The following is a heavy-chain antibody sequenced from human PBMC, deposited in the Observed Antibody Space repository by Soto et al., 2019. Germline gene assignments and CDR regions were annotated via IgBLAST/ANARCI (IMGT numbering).Heavy chain of an antibody. D-gene: IGHD3-3*01. CDR3: ATSIPSDYEQWSGPLYFDY. CDR1: GGALRTYA. J-gene: IGHJ4*02. CDR2: IIPIFGTA. Sequence: ASVRFSCKTYGGALRTYAIRWVRNATGQGVEWMGGIIPIFGTANYAQKFQGMVTITADESTSTAYMELSSLRSEDTAVYYCATSIPSDYEQWSGPLYFDYWGQGTLVTVST. V-gene: IGHV1-69*01.